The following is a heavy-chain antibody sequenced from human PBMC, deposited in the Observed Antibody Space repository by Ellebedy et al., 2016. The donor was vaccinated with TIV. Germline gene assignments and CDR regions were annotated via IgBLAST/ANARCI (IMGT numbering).Heavy chain of an antibody. J-gene: IGHJ4*02. D-gene: IGHD3-10*01. CDR1: GFTFSSYS. CDR2: ISSSSSSI. V-gene: IGHV3-48*02. Sequence: GGSLRLXXAASGFTFSSYSMTWVRQAPGKGLEWVSYISSSSSSIYYADSVKGRFTIARDNVKNSLYLQMNSLRDEDTAVYYCATVALVRGVKLFYFDYWGQGTLVTVSS. CDR3: ATVALVRGVKLFYFDY.